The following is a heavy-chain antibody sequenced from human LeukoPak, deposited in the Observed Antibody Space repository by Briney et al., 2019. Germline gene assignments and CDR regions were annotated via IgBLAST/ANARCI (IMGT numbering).Heavy chain of an antibody. CDR3: TRDAAGLDY. V-gene: IGHV3-74*01. J-gene: IGHJ4*02. D-gene: IGHD1-14*01. CDR2: IKGDGSTT. CDR1: GFTFRNHW. Sequence: PGGSLRLSCAASGFTFRNHWMHWVRQAPGKGLVWVSRIKGDGSTTTYADSVKGRFTISRDNAKNTLYLLMNSLRGEDTAVYYCTRDAAGLDYWGQGTLVTVSS.